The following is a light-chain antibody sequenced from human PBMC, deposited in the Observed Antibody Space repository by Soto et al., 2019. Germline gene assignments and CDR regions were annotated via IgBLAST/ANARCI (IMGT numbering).Light chain of an antibody. V-gene: IGKV3-11*01. CDR1: QSVTNF. Sequence: EIVLTQSPATLSLSPGERATISCRASQSVTNFLAWYQQKLCQAPRLLIYDASKRATGIPGRFSGSGSGTDITLTIATLEPEDFAVYYWQQRSNWPLTCGGGTKVEIK. CDR2: DAS. CDR3: QQRSNWPLT. J-gene: IGKJ4*01.